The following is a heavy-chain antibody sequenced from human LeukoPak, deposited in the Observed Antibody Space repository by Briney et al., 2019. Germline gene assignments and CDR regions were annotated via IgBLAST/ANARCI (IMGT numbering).Heavy chain of an antibody. D-gene: IGHD1-26*01. J-gene: IGHJ4*02. CDR2: ISGGPANT. CDR1: GFTFSSFA. CDR3: AKIQWLIGGSSDY. V-gene: IGHV3-23*01. Sequence: GGSLRLSCVASGFTFSSFAIGWVRQAPGQGLQWVSTISGGPANTYYADSVKGRFTISRDNSKNTLYLQMNSLRAEDTAIYYCAKIQWLIGGSSDYWGQGTLVTVSS.